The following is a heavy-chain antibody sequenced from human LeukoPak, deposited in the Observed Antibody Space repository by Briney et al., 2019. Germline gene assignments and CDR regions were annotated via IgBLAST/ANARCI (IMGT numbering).Heavy chain of an antibody. CDR3: ARGEYSSSWYFDY. CDR2: ISSGSSYI. V-gene: IGHV3-21*06. D-gene: IGHD6-13*01. CDR1: GFTFSRHS. Sequence: GGSLRLSCAASGFTFSRHSMNWVRQAPGEGLEWVSSISSGSSYIYDAESVKGRFTISRDNAKNSLYLQMNSLRAEDTAVYYCARGEYSSSWYFDYWGQGTLVTVSS. J-gene: IGHJ4*02.